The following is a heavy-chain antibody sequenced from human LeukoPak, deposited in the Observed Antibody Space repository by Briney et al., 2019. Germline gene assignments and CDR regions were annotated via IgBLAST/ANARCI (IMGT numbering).Heavy chain of an antibody. CDR1: GFTFDDYG. J-gene: IGHJ3*02. D-gene: IGHD6-19*01. CDR2: IKQDGSEK. Sequence: GGSLRLSCAASGFTFDDYGMSWVRQAPGKGLEWVANIKQDGSEKYYVDSVKGRFTISRDNAKNSLYLQMNSLRAEDTAVYYCARYDGYSSGWHPSDAFDIWGQGTMVTVSS. V-gene: IGHV3-7*01. CDR3: ARYDGYSSGWHPSDAFDI.